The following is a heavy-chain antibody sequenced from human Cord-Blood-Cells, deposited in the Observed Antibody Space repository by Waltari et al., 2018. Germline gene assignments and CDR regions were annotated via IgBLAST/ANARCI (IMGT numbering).Heavy chain of an antibody. V-gene: IGHV4-38-2*02. CDR2: IYHSGST. CDR3: AWSMGDRNAFDI. D-gene: IGHD3-16*01. Sequence: QVQLQESGPGLVKPSETLSLTCTVSGYSISRGYYWGWIRQPPGKGLEWIGSIYHSGSTYYNPSLKSRVTISVDTSKNQFSLKLSSVTAADTAVHYCAWSMGDRNAFDIWGQGTMVTVSS. J-gene: IGHJ3*02. CDR1: GYSISRGYY.